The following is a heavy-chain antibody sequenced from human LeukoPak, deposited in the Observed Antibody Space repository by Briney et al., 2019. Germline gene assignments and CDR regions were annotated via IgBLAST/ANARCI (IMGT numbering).Heavy chain of an antibody. Sequence: RPSETLSLTCSVSGGSISSGRYYSTWIRQPAGKGLEWIGRFYTNDNTNYDPSLESRVSISVDTSKSQFYLQLTSVTAADTAVYFCARGVVTDDYYMDVWGKGIPVIVSS. CDR2: FYTNDNT. CDR3: ARGVVTDDYYMDV. D-gene: IGHD2-21*02. J-gene: IGHJ6*03. CDR1: GGSISSGRYY. V-gene: IGHV4-61*02.